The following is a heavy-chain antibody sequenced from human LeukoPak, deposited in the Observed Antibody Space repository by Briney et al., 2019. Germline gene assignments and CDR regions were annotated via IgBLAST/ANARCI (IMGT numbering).Heavy chain of an antibody. J-gene: IGHJ3*02. D-gene: IGHD6-6*01. CDR2: ITPIFGTA. V-gene: IGHV1-69*05. CDR1: GGTFSSYA. Sequence: SVKVSCKASGGTFSSYAISWVQQAPGQGLEWKGGITPIFGTANYAQKFQGRVTITTDESTSTAYMELSSLRSEDTAVYYCPREHQDSRSSFGAFDIWGQGTMVTVSS. CDR3: PREHQDSRSSFGAFDI.